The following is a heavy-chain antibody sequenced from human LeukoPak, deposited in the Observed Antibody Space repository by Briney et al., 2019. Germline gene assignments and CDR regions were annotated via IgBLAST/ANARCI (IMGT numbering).Heavy chain of an antibody. CDR1: GGSIRDTTYY. CDR2: IYYSGNT. Sequence: SETLSLTCTVSGGSIRDTTYYWGWIRQPPGTGLEWIGSIYYSGNTYYNPSLMSRVTISVDTSKNQFSLNLSSVTAADTAVYYCARDKIVGATQFDYWGQGTLVTVSS. V-gene: IGHV4-39*07. D-gene: IGHD1-26*01. CDR3: ARDKIVGATQFDY. J-gene: IGHJ4*02.